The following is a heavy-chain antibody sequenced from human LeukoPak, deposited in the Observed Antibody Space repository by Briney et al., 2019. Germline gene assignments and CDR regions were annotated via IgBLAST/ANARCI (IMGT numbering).Heavy chain of an antibody. V-gene: IGHV1-18*01. Sequence: ASVKVSCKASGGTFSSYAISWVRQAPGQGLEWMGWISAYNGNTNYAQKLQGRVTMTTDTSTSTAYMELRSLRSDDTAVYYCARGPLYCSSTSCLNYYYYGMDVWGQGTTVTVSS. CDR2: ISAYNGNT. J-gene: IGHJ6*02. CDR3: ARGPLYCSSTSCLNYYYYGMDV. D-gene: IGHD2-2*01. CDR1: GGTFSSYA.